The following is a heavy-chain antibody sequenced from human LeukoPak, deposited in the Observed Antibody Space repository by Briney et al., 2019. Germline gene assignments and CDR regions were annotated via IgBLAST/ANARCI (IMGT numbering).Heavy chain of an antibody. Sequence: PSETLSLTCTVSGGSISSYYWSWIRQPPGKGLEWIGDIYYSGSTSYNPSLKSRVAISVDTSKNQLSMKVTSVTAADTAVYYCAGWSGGYGYEYYGMDVWGQGTTVTVSS. D-gene: IGHD6-19*01. CDR2: IYYSGST. CDR3: AGWSGGYGYEYYGMDV. J-gene: IGHJ6*02. V-gene: IGHV4-59*08. CDR1: GGSISSYY.